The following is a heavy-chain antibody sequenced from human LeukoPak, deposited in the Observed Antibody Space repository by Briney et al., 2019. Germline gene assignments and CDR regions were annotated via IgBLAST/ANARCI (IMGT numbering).Heavy chain of an antibody. V-gene: IGHV3-7*01. D-gene: IGHD5-18*01. CDR1: GFTFSSYW. J-gene: IGHJ6*03. CDR3: ARSRSAMVILYYYYYMDV. Sequence: PGGPLRLSCAASGFTFSSYWMSWVRQAPGKGLEWVANIKQDGSEKYYVDSVKGRCTISRDNAKNSLYLQMNRLRAEDTAVYYCARSRSAMVILYYYYYMDVWGKGTTVTVSS. CDR2: IKQDGSEK.